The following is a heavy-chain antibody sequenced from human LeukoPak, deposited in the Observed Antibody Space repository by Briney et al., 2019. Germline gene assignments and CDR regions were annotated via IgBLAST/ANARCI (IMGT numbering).Heavy chain of an antibody. V-gene: IGHV3-74*01. D-gene: IGHD3-22*01. J-gene: IGHJ4*02. CDR1: GFTFSSYW. CDR3: ARGAPPSGYYDRGVY. Sequence: GRSLRLSCAASGFTFSSYWMHWVRQAPGKGLVWVSRINSDGSSTSYADSVKGRFTISRDNAKNTLYLQMNSLRAEDTAVYYCARGAPPSGYYDRGVYWGQGTLVTVSS. CDR2: INSDGSST.